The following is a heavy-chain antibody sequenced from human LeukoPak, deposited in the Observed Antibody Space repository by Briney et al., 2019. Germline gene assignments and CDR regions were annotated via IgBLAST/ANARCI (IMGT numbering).Heavy chain of an antibody. J-gene: IGHJ3*02. CDR2: IASDGSHT. CDR1: GFTFSTYF. Sequence: GRSLRLSCAASGFTFSTYFMHWVRQAPGKGLGWEADIASDGSHTFYVESVKGRFTISRDNSKNTLYLQMNSLRAEDTAVYFCARERQDTILHSGAFDIWGQGTMVTVSS. CDR3: ARERQDTILHSGAFDI. D-gene: IGHD2-21*01. V-gene: IGHV3-30-3*01.